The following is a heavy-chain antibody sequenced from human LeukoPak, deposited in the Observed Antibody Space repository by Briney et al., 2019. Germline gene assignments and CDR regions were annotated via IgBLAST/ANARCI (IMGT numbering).Heavy chain of an antibody. V-gene: IGHV1-2*02. CDR2: INPNSGGT. Sequence: ASEKVSCKASGYTFTGYYIHWVRQAPGQGLEWLGWINPNSGGTNSAQKFQGRVTMTRDTSISTAYMELSRLRSDDTAVYYCARTATLFGYFDYWGQGTLVTVSS. CDR1: GYTFTGYY. D-gene: IGHD6-25*01. J-gene: IGHJ4*02. CDR3: ARTATLFGYFDY.